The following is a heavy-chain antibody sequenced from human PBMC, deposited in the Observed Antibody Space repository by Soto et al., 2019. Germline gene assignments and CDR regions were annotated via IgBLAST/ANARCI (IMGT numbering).Heavy chain of an antibody. V-gene: IGHV2-70*01. CDR1: GFSLSTSGMC. J-gene: IGHJ5*02. Sequence: SGPTLVNPTQTLTLTCTFSGFSLSTSGMCVSWIRQPPGKALEWLALIDWDDDKYYSTSLKTRLTISKDTSKNQVVLTMTDMDPMDTATYYCAREEFYYDARGWLDPWGPGTLVTVSS. D-gene: IGHD3-22*01. CDR3: AREEFYYDARGWLDP. CDR2: IDWDDDK.